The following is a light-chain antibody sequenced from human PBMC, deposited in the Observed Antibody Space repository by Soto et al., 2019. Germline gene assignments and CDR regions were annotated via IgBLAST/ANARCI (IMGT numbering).Light chain of an antibody. V-gene: IGKV2-28*01. J-gene: IGKJ4*01. CDR3: MQALQTPH. CDR2: LGS. Sequence: DIVMTQSPLSLPVTPGEPASISCRSSQSLLHSNGYNYLDWYLQKPGQSPQLLIYLGSNRASGAPDRFSGSGSGTDFTLKISRVEAEHVGVYYCMQALQTPHFGGGTKVEIK. CDR1: QSLLHSNGYNY.